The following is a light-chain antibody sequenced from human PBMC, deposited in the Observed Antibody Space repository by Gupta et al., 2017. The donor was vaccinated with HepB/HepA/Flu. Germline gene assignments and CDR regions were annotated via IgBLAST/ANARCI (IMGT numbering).Light chain of an antibody. V-gene: IGLV1-44*01. CDR2: NND. CDR3: AAWDESLNGVV. J-gene: IGLJ2*01. Sequence: QSVLTQSPSVSGTAGQRVTMSCSRSRSNVGSKNVNWYQQLPGTAPKLLNYNNDERPSGVPDRFSGSKSDTSASLAISGLQSEDEADYYCAAWDESLNGVVFGGGTKLTVL. CDR1: RSNVGSKN.